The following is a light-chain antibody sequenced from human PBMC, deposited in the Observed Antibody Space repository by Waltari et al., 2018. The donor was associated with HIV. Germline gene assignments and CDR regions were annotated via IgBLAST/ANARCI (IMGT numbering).Light chain of an antibody. Sequence: QSALNQPASVSGSPGQSINIHSTGPSRDGGLYNNSSWYQQYPGKAPQLMIFDVTKRPSGVSNRFSGSKSGNTASLTISGLQAEDEADYYCCSYAGSSIYYVFGTGTKVTVL. V-gene: IGLV2-23*02. J-gene: IGLJ1*01. CDR2: DVT. CDR3: CSYAGSSIYYV. CDR1: SRDGGLYNN.